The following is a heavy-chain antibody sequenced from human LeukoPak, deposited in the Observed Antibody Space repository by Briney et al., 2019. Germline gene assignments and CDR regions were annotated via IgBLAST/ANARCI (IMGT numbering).Heavy chain of an antibody. Sequence: GGSLRLSCAASGFTFSNYGMHWVRQAPGKGLEWVAVISYDGSNKYYADSVKGRFTISRDNSKNTLYLQMNSLRAEDTAVYYCATGAPGNYFDYWGQGTLVTVSS. CDR3: ATGAPGNYFDY. V-gene: IGHV3-30*03. J-gene: IGHJ4*02. CDR1: GFTFSNYG. CDR2: ISYDGSNK. D-gene: IGHD1-26*01.